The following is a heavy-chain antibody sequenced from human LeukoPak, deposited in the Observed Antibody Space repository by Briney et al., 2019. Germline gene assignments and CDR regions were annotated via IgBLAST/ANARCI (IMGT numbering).Heavy chain of an antibody. D-gene: IGHD3-9*01. J-gene: IGHJ5*02. CDR1: GYTFTSYD. CDR2: MNPNSGNT. Sequence: ASVKVSCKASGYTFTSYDINWVRQATGQGLEWMGWMNPNSGNTGYVQKFQGRVTMTRNTSISTAYMELSSLRSEDTAVYYCARGGLRYFDWLFSWFDPWGQGTLVTVSS. CDR3: ARGGLRYFDWLFSWFDP. V-gene: IGHV1-8*01.